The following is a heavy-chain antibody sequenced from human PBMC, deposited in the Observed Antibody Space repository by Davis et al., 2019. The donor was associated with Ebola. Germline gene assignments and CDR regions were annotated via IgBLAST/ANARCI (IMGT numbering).Heavy chain of an antibody. Sequence: GESLKISCAASGFTFSNYWMTWVRQAPGKGLEWVAHIKEDGSQKYCVDSVRGRFTISRDNAKSSLSLQMNSLRVEDTAVYYCVRDLWGGVWGQGTTVIVSS. CDR1: GFTFSNYW. CDR3: VRDLWGGV. CDR2: IKEDGSQK. D-gene: IGHD2-21*01. J-gene: IGHJ6*02. V-gene: IGHV3-7*03.